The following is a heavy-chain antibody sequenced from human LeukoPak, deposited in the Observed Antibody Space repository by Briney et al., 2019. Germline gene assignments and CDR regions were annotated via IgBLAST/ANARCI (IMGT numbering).Heavy chain of an antibody. J-gene: IGHJ4*02. D-gene: IGHD6-19*01. CDR2: INPSGGST. CDR1: VYTFTIYY. V-gene: IGHV1-46*01. CDR3: ARIQGIAVAGLGY. Sequence: GASVTVSFKSSVYTFTIYYMHWVRQAPGQGLEWMGIINPSGGSTSYAQKFQGRVTMTRDTSTSTVYMELSSLRSEDTAVYYCARIQGIAVAGLGYWGQGTLVTVSS.